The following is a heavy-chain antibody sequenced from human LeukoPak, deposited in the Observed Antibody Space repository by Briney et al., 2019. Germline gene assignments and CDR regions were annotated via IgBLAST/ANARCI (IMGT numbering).Heavy chain of an antibody. CDR1: GFIFSNYW. D-gene: IGHD4-11*01. CDR3: ARDLGYSRDY. CDR2: IKQDGSDK. V-gene: IGHV3-7*01. Sequence: GGSLRLSCAASGFIFSNYWMTWVRQAPGKGLEWVANIKQDGSDKYYMDSVKGRFTISRDNAKNSLYLQMNTLRAEDTAVYYCARDLGYSRDYWGQGALVTVSS. J-gene: IGHJ4*02.